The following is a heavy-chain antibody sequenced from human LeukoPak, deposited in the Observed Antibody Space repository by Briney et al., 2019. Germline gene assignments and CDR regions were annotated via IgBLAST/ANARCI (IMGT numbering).Heavy chain of an antibody. CDR2: IYTSGTT. J-gene: IGHJ6*03. Sequence: PSQTLSLTCNVSGGSISSGSYYWSWIRQPAGKGLEWIGRIYTSGTTNYNPSLKSRVTISLDTSKNQFSLKLTSVTAADTAVYYCARVRNLYYYYYMDVWGKGTTVTISS. V-gene: IGHV4-61*02. D-gene: IGHD1-14*01. CDR3: ARVRNLYYYYYMDV. CDR1: GGSISSGSYY.